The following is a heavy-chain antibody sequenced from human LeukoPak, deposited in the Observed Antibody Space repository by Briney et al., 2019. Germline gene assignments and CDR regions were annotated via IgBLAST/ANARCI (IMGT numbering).Heavy chain of an antibody. J-gene: IGHJ2*01. Sequence: GGSLRLSCAVSGFTFSTYWMHWVRQGPGKGLAWVSRVTSDGSATGYADSVKGRFTISRDNAKNTLYLHMDSLRAEDTAVYYCARDAAPGYFDLWGRGTLVTVSS. V-gene: IGHV3-74*01. CDR3: ARDAAPGYFDL. CDR1: GFTFSTYW. CDR2: VTSDGSAT. D-gene: IGHD2-15*01.